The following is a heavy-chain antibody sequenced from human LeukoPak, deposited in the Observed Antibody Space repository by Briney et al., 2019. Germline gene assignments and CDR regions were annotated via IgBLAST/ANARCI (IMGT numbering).Heavy chain of an antibody. Sequence: GGSLTLSCAASGFTFSSYAMNWVRQAPGKGREWVSGIRNSGGSTYYADSVKGPFTTSRDNSKNTLYLQMNSLRAEDTAVYYCAKETSSSFDYWGQGTLVTVSS. CDR3: AKETSSSFDY. CDR1: GFTFSSYA. CDR2: IRNSGGST. J-gene: IGHJ4*02. V-gene: IGHV3-23*01. D-gene: IGHD6-6*01.